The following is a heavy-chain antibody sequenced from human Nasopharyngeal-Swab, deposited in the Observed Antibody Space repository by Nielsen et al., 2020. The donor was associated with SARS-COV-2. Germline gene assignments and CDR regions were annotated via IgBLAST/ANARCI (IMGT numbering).Heavy chain of an antibody. V-gene: IGHV5-51*01. J-gene: IGHJ4*02. Sequence: GESLKISCKGSGYSFTSYWIGWVRQMPGKGLEWMGIIYPDDSDTRYRPSFQGQVTISADESISTAYLQWSGLKTSDTAMYYCARSPFGNYASIDTWGQGTLVTVSS. CDR1: GYSFTSYW. CDR2: IYPDDSDT. D-gene: IGHD1-7*01. CDR3: ARSPFGNYASIDT.